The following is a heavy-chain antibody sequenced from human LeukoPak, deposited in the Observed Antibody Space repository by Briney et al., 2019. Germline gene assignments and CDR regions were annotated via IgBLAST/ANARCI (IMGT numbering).Heavy chain of an antibody. CDR2: IYTSGST. Sequence: KPSQTLSLTCSVSGDSISSATHYWSWIRQPAGKGLEWIGRIYTSGSTNYNPSLKSRVTMSVDTSKNQFSLRLDSVTAADTAVYYCARDVRRSSSSSNSYYYYMDVWGKGTTVTVSS. J-gene: IGHJ6*03. CDR3: ARDVRRSSSSSNSYYYYMDV. V-gene: IGHV4-61*02. D-gene: IGHD6-6*01. CDR1: GDSISSATHY.